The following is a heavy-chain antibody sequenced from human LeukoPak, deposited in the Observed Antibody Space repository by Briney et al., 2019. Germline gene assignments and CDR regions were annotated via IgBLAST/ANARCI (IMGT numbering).Heavy chain of an antibody. V-gene: IGHV1-2*02. CDR3: ARDESRIAALTLFDY. CDR2: FNPNSGGT. J-gene: IGHJ4*02. D-gene: IGHD6-6*01. Sequence: ASVKVSCKASGYTFTGYYLHWVGQAPGQWLEGMGGFNPNSGGTNYAQKFQGRVTMTRDTSISTAYMELSRLRSDDTAVYYCARDESRIAALTLFDYWGQGTLVTVSS. CDR1: GYTFTGYY.